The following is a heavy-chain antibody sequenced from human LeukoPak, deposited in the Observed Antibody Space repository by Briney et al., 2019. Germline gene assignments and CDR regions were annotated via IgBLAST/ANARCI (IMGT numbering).Heavy chain of an antibody. V-gene: IGHV3-23*01. Sequence: PGGSLRLSCEASGVTFSSYAMSWVRQAPGKGLAWVSVISSSADSTYYADSVKGRFTISRGNSKNTLFLQMNSLRAEDTAVYYCAKPLEKYTYGGNFDYWGQGILVTVSS. CDR2: ISSSADST. J-gene: IGHJ4*02. CDR3: AKPLEKYTYGGNFDY. D-gene: IGHD4-23*01. CDR1: GVTFSSYA.